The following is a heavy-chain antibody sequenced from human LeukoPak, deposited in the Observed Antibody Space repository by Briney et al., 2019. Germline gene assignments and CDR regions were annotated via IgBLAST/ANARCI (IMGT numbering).Heavy chain of an antibody. J-gene: IGHJ6*03. V-gene: IGHV4-30-4*01. Sequence: PSETLSLTCTVSGGSISSGGYYWSWIRQPPGKGLEWIGYISYSGSTYFNPSLRSRVTISVDTSENQFSLKLSSVTAADTAVYYFARETYYYDSSGLPHYYMDVWGKGTTVTVSS. CDR3: ARETYYYDSSGLPHYYMDV. CDR2: ISYSGST. CDR1: GGSISSGGYY. D-gene: IGHD3-22*01.